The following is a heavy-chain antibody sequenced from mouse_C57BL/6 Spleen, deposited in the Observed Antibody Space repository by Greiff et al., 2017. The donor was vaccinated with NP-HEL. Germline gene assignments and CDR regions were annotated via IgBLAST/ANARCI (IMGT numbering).Heavy chain of an antibody. V-gene: IGHV1-81*01. CDR3: ARPSSGYSFVSY. CDR2: IYPRSGNT. D-gene: IGHD3-2*02. CDR1: GYTFTSYG. Sequence: QVQLQQSGAELARPGASVKLSCKASGYTFTSYGISWVKQRTGQGLEWIGEIYPRSGNTYYNEKFKGKATLTADKSSSTAYMELRSLTSEDSAGYFCARPSSGYSFVSYWGQGTLVTVSA. J-gene: IGHJ3*01.